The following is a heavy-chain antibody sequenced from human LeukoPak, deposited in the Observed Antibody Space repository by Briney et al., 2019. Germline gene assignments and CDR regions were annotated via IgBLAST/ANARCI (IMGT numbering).Heavy chain of an antibody. V-gene: IGHV1-18*01. CDR1: GYTFTSYG. J-gene: IGHJ4*02. D-gene: IGHD3-22*01. CDR3: ARAAHSDSKGYHRL. Sequence: ASVKVSCKASGYTFTSYGITWVRQAPGQGLEWMGWISAYNGNTNYAQNLQGRVTMTTDTSTSTAYMELGSLRSADTAVYYCARAAHSDSKGYHRLWGQGTLVTVSS. CDR2: ISAYNGNT.